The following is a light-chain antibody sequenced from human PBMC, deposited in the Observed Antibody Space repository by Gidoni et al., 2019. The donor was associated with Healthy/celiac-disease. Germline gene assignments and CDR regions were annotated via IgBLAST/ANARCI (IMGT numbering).Light chain of an antibody. V-gene: IGKV4-1*01. CDR1: QSVLYSSNNKNY. CDR3: QQDYSTPLT. CDR2: WAS. Sequence: IVMTQSPVSLAVSLGERATINCKSSQSVLYSSNNKNYLAWYQQKPGQPPKLLIYWASTRESGVPDRFSGSGSGTDFTLTISSLQAEDVAVYYCQQDYSTPLTFGQGTKVEIK. J-gene: IGKJ1*01.